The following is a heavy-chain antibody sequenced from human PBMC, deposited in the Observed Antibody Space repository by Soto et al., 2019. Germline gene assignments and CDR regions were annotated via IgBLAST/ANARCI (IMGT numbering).Heavy chain of an antibody. CDR3: ARELLFYDSDGFSWDDAFDI. CDR2: IYQSGST. V-gene: IGHV4-30-2*01. Sequence: SETLSLTCAVSGGSLSSSTYSWSWIRQPPGKGLEWIGFIYQSGSTYYNPSLKSRVTMSLDRPKNQFSLKLSSVTAADTAVYYCARELLFYDSDGFSWDDAFDIWGQGTMVTVSS. J-gene: IGHJ3*02. CDR1: GGSLSSSTYS. D-gene: IGHD3-22*01.